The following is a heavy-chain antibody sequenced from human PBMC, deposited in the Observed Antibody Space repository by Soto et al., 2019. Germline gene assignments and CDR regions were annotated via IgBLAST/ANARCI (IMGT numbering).Heavy chain of an antibody. Sequence: QVQLVESGGGVVQPGRSLRLSCAASGFTFSSYGMHWVRQATGKGLEWVAVIWYDGSTKYYADSVKGRFTISRDNSKNTLYLQMNSLRAEATSVYYCIGENLDYWGQGTLVTVSS. J-gene: IGHJ4*02. CDR3: IGENLDY. D-gene: IGHD2-21*01. V-gene: IGHV3-33*01. CDR2: IWYDGSTK. CDR1: GFTFSSYG.